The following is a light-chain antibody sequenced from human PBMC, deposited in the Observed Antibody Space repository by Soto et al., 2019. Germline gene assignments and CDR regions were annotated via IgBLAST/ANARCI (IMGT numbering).Light chain of an antibody. CDR3: SSYTSSSTVL. J-gene: IGLJ2*01. CDR1: SSDVGGYNY. V-gene: IGLV2-14*01. Sequence: QSALTQPASVSGSPGQSITISCTGTSSDVGGYNYVSWYQQHPGKAPRLMIYDVSDRPSGVSNRFSGSKSGNTASLTISGLQDEDEADYYCSSYTSSSTVLVAGGTKLADL. CDR2: DVS.